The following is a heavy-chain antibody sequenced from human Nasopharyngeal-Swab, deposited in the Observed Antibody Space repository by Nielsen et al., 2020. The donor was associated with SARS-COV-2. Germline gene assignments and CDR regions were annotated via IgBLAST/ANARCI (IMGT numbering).Heavy chain of an antibody. D-gene: IGHD2-2*01. CDR1: GGSFSGYY. Sequence: SQTLSLTCAVYGGSFSGYYWSWIRQPPGKGLEWIGEINHSGSTNYNPSLKSRVTISVDTSKNQFSLKLSSVTAADTAVYYCARERQLPQHYYYYYYMDVWGKGTTVTVSS. V-gene: IGHV4-34*01. CDR2: INHSGST. CDR3: ARERQLPQHYYYYYYMDV. J-gene: IGHJ6*03.